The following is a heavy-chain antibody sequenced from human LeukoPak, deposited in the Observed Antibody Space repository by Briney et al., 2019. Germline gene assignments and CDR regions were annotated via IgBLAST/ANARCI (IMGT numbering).Heavy chain of an antibody. D-gene: IGHD3-10*01. V-gene: IGHV4-39*01. Sequence: PSETLSLTCTVSGGSISSSSYYWAWIRQPPGKGLGWIGSIYYSGSTFYNPSLKSRVTISVDTSKNQFSLKLSSVTAADTAVYYCARSVNMVRGDVWFDPWGQGTLVTVSS. J-gene: IGHJ5*02. CDR1: GGSISSSSYY. CDR2: IYYSGST. CDR3: ARSVNMVRGDVWFDP.